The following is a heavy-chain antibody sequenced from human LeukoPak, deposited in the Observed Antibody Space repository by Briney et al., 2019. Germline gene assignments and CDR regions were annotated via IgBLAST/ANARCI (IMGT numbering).Heavy chain of an antibody. J-gene: IGHJ4*02. CDR2: ISGSGGST. V-gene: IGHV3-23*01. CDR3: AFKGHTDHY. D-gene: IGHD2-21*01. Sequence: PGGSLRLSCAASGFTFSSYVMIWVRQAPGKGLEWVSAISGSGGSTYYADSVKGRFTISRDNSKNTLNLQMNSLRAEDTAVYYCAFKGHTDHYWGQGTLVTVSS. CDR1: GFTFSSYV.